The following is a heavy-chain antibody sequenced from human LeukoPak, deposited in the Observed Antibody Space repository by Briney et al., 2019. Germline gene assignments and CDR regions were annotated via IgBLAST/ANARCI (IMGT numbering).Heavy chain of an antibody. Sequence: SETLSLTCTVSDGSISSSSYYWGWIRQPPGKGLEWIGSIYYSGSTYYSPSLKSRVTISVDTSKNQFSLKLSSVTAADTAVYYCARDVVATGLYYYYYYYMDVWGKGTTVTVSS. CDR2: IYYSGST. J-gene: IGHJ6*03. D-gene: IGHD5-12*01. CDR1: DGSISSSSYY. CDR3: ARDVVATGLYYYYYYYMDV. V-gene: IGHV4-39*07.